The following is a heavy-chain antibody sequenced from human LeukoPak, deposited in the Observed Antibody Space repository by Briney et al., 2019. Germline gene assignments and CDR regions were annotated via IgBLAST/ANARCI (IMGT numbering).Heavy chain of an antibody. D-gene: IGHD3-16*01. CDR1: GGSIDSGGYY. Sequence: SSQTLSLTCTVSGGSIDSGGYYWSWIRQHPGKGLEWVGFLYYSGTSSYNPSLKSRVTISVGTSMNQFSLKLSSVTVADTAVYYCARDRGGVPFFDYWGQGTLVTVSS. CDR2: LYYSGTS. V-gene: IGHV4-31*03. J-gene: IGHJ4*02. CDR3: ARDRGGVPFFDY.